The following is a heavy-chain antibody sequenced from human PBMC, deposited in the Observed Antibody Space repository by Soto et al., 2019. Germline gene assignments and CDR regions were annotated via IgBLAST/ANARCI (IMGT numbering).Heavy chain of an antibody. CDR3: ARDRLDILTGYGPSYNWFDP. Sequence: PGGSLRLSCAASGFTFSSYSMNWVRQAPGKGLEWVSYISSSSTIYYADSVKGRFTISRDNAKNSLYLQMSSLRAEDTAVYYCARDRLDILTGYGPSYNWFDPWGQGTLVTVSS. V-gene: IGHV3-48*01. J-gene: IGHJ5*02. CDR1: GFTFSSYS. D-gene: IGHD3-9*01. CDR2: ISSSSTI.